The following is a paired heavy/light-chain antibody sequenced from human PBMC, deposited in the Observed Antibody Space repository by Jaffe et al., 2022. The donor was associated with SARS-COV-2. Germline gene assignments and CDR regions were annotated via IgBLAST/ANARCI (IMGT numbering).Light chain of an antibody. CDR2: DAS. CDR1: QGVSSY. CDR3: QQRLT. Sequence: EIVLTQSPATLSLSPGERATLSCRASQGVSSYLAWYQQKPGQAPRLLIYDASNRATGIPARFSGSGPGTDFTLTISSLEPEDFAVYYCQQRLTFGGGTKVEIK. V-gene: IGKV3D-11*01. J-gene: IGKJ4*01.
Heavy chain of an antibody. CDR3: ARRIAAAGHLTYFDY. CDR2: ISYDGSNK. CDR1: GFTFSSYA. Sequence: QVQLVESGGGVVQPGRSLRLSCAASGFTFSSYAMHWVRQAPGKGLEWVAVISYDGSNKYYADSVKGRFTISRDNSKNTLYLQMNSLRAEDTAVYYCARRIAAAGHLTYFDYWGQGTLVTVSS. J-gene: IGHJ4*02. D-gene: IGHD6-13*01. V-gene: IGHV3-30-3*01.